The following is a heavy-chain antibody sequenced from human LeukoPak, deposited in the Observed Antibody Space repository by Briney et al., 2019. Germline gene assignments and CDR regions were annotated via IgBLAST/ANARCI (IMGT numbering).Heavy chain of an antibody. D-gene: IGHD3-3*01. Sequence: SQTLSLTCTVSGGSISSGGYYWRWIRQHPGKGLEWIGYIYYSGSTYYNPSLKSRVTISVDTSKNQFSLKLSSVTAADTAVYYCARERFYDFWSGYSPRGYFDYWGQGTLVTVSS. CDR3: ARERFYDFWSGYSPRGYFDY. CDR2: IYYSGST. V-gene: IGHV4-31*03. J-gene: IGHJ4*02. CDR1: GGSISSGGYY.